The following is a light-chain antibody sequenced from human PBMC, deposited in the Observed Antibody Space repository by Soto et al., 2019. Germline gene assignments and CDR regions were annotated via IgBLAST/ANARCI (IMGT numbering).Light chain of an antibody. CDR2: DAS. CDR1: HSLSSKS. V-gene: IGKV3-20*01. J-gene: IGKJ1*01. CDR3: QQYDTSPT. Sequence: DIVLTQFPGTLSLSPGERATLSCTASHSLSSKSLVWYQQKSGQTPRVLIYDASSRATGIPDRFSGSGSGTDFTLTISRLEPEDSAVYFCQQYDTSPTFGQGTKVEIK.